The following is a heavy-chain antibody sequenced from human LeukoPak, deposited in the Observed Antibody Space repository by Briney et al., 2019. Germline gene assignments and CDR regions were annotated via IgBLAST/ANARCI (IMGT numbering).Heavy chain of an antibody. Sequence: PGRSLRLSCAASGFTFDDYDMHWVRQAPGKGLEWVSGISWNSGSIGYADSVKGRFTISRDNAKNSLYLQMNSLRAEDTALYYCAKAVLRYFYGMDVWGQGTTVTVSS. CDR1: GFTFDDYD. CDR2: ISWNSGSI. D-gene: IGHD2/OR15-2a*01. V-gene: IGHV3-9*01. CDR3: AKAVLRYFYGMDV. J-gene: IGHJ6*02.